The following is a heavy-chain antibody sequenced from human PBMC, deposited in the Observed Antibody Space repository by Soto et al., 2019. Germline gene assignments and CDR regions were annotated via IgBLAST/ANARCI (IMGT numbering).Heavy chain of an antibody. V-gene: IGHV4-31*03. Sequence: SETLSLTCTVSGGSISSGGYYWSWIRQHPGKGLEWIGYIYYSGSTYYNPSLKSRVTISVDTSKNQFSLKLSSVTAADTAVYYCARMRAYCGGDCYSRGYYYYYGMDVWGQGTTVTVSS. J-gene: IGHJ6*02. D-gene: IGHD2-21*02. CDR1: GGSISSGGYY. CDR3: ARMRAYCGGDCYSRGYYYYYGMDV. CDR2: IYYSGST.